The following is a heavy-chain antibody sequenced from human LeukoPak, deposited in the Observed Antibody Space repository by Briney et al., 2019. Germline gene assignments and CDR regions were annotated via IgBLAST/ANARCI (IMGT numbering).Heavy chain of an antibody. Sequence: SDTLSLTXAVFGYSISSTNWWGWIRQPPGKGLEWIGYIYYSGSTYYNPSLKSRVTMSVDTSKNQFSLKLSSVTAVDTAVYYCAKYSGSYYVDYWGQGTLVTVSS. J-gene: IGHJ4*02. CDR3: AKYSGSYYVDY. D-gene: IGHD1-26*01. CDR2: IYYSGST. V-gene: IGHV4-28*01. CDR1: GYSISSTNW.